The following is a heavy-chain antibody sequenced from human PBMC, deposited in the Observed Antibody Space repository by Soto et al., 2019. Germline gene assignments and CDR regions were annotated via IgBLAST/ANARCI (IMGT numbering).Heavy chain of an antibody. CDR2: MNPNSGNT. CDR1: GYTFTSYD. D-gene: IGHD3-10*01. J-gene: IGHJ6*02. Sequence: GASVKVSCKASGYTFTSYDINWVRQATGQGLEWMGWMNPNSGNTGYAQKFQGRVTMTRNTSTSTAYMELSSLRSEDTAVYYCATGRIITMVRGAPPYYGMDVWGQGTTVTVSS. V-gene: IGHV1-8*01. CDR3: ATGRIITMVRGAPPYYGMDV.